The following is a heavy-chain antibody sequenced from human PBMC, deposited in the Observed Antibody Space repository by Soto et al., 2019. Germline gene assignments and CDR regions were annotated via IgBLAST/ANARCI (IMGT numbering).Heavy chain of an antibody. CDR2: IYYSGST. CDR1: GGSISSYY. CDR3: ARSLTTGTWFDS. D-gene: IGHD1-1*01. J-gene: IGHJ5*01. Sequence: PSETLSLTCTVSGGSISSYYWSWIRQPPGKGLEWIGYIYYSGSTNYNPSLKSRVTISVDTSKNQFSLKLSSVTAADTAVYYCARSLTTGTWFDSWGQGTLGTVSS. V-gene: IGHV4-59*01.